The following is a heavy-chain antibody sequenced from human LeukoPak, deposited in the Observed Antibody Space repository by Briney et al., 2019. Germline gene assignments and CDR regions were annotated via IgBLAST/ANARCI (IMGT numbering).Heavy chain of an antibody. CDR1: GFTFSSYS. Sequence: KTGGSLRLSRAASGFTFSSYSMNWVRQAPGKGLEWVSSISSSSSYIYYADSVKGRFTISRDNAKNSLYLQMNSLRAEDTAVYYCARGNKIAAAGHWGQGTLVTVSS. J-gene: IGHJ4*02. CDR2: ISSSSSYI. CDR3: ARGNKIAAAGH. D-gene: IGHD6-13*01. V-gene: IGHV3-21*01.